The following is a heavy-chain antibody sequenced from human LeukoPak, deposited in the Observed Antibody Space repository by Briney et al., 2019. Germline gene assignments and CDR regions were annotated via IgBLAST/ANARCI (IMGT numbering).Heavy chain of an antibody. CDR3: ARGLGDLATNWFDP. J-gene: IGHJ5*02. Sequence: ASVKVSCKASGYTFTSHDINWVRQATGQGLEWVGWMNPNSGNTGYAQKFQGRVTITRDTSISTAYMELSSLRSEDTAVYYCARGLGDLATNWFDPWGQGTLVTVSS. V-gene: IGHV1-8*03. CDR2: MNPNSGNT. D-gene: IGHD3-16*01. CDR1: GYTFTSHD.